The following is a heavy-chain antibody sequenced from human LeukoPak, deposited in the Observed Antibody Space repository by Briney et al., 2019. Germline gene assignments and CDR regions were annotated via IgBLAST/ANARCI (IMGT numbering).Heavy chain of an antibody. CDR2: ISGENGNT. Sequence: PEASVKVSCRPSGYSFTNYGVSWVRQAPGQGPEWMGGISGENGNTNFAQKFQARLTITTNTSTGTAYMELRSLRSDDTAVYYCARWGVHGTTTYCFDYWGQGSLVTVSS. D-gene: IGHD1-1*01. CDR1: GYSFTNYG. CDR3: ARWGVHGTTTYCFDY. J-gene: IGHJ4*02. V-gene: IGHV1-18*04.